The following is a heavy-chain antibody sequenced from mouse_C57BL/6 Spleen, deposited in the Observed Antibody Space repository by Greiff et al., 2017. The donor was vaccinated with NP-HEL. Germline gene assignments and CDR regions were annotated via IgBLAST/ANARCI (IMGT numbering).Heavy chain of an antibody. J-gene: IGHJ1*03. CDR1: GFSLTSYG. V-gene: IGHV2-5*01. Sequence: QVQLQQSGPGLVQPSQSLSITCTVSGFSLTSYGVHWVRQSPGKGLEWLGVIWRGGSTDYNAAFMSRLSITKDNSKSQVFFKMNSLQADDTAIYYCAKTGELRYGSREYFDVWGTGTTVTVSS. D-gene: IGHD1-1*01. CDR2: IWRGGST. CDR3: AKTGELRYGSREYFDV.